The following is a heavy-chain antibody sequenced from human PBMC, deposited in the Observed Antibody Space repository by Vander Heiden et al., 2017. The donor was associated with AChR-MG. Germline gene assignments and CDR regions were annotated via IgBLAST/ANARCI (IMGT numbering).Heavy chain of an antibody. J-gene: IGHJ6*02. CDR1: GLTFSSHW. V-gene: IGHV3-74*01. D-gene: IGHD2-2*01. CDR2: INSDGSST. Sequence: EVRLVESGGGLVQPGGSLRLACAASGLTFSSHWVHWVRQAPGKGLVWVSRINSDGSSTSYADSVKGRFTISRDNAKNTLYLQMNSLRAEDTAVYYCARGRVHMPRGAPLWGMDVWGQGTTVTVSS. CDR3: ARGRVHMPRGAPLWGMDV.